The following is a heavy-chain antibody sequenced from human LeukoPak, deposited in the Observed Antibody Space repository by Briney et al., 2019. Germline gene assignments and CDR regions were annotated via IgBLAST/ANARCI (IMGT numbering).Heavy chain of an antibody. V-gene: IGHV4-34*01. CDR2: INHSGST. CDR1: GGSFSGYY. Sequence: SDTLTLTCAVYGGSFSGYYWSWIRQPPGKGLEWIGEINHSGSTNYNPSLKSRVTISVDTSKNQFSLKLSSVTAADTAVYYCARGSFRGSSWYPPFDYWGQGTLVTVSS. D-gene: IGHD6-13*01. CDR3: ARGSFRGSSWYPPFDY. J-gene: IGHJ4*02.